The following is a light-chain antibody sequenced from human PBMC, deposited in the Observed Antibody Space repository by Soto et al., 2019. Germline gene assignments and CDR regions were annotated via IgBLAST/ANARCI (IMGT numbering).Light chain of an antibody. Sequence: DVQMTQSPSSLTASVGDRVTITCRTSQSVSIYLNWYQLKPGKAPKLLISTASRLQSGVPSRFSGSGSGTDFTLTISSLQPDDLATYSCLHSYTTPFTFGGGTEVQIK. J-gene: IGKJ4*01. CDR1: QSVSIY. V-gene: IGKV1-39*01. CDR2: TAS. CDR3: LHSYTTPFT.